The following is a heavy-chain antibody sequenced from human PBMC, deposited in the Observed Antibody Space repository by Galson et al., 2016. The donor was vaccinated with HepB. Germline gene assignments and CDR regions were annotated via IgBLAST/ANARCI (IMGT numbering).Heavy chain of an antibody. J-gene: IGHJ4*02. CDR3: ARDFLDFFGVVTN. Sequence: SLRLSCAASGFTFSSYSMHWVRQAPGKGLEWVTVISYDGSDKYYAESVKGRFTISRDNSENTLFLQMSSLRVEDTAVYYCARDFLDFFGVVTNWGQGTLVTVSS. CDR1: GFTFSSYS. CDR2: ISYDGSDK. D-gene: IGHD3-3*01. V-gene: IGHV3-30*04.